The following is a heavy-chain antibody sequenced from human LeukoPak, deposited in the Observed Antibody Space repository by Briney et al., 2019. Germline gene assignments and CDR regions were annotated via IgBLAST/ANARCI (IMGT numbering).Heavy chain of an antibody. J-gene: IGHJ5*02. V-gene: IGHV3-30*01. CDR1: GFTFSSYA. CDR2: ISYDGSNK. Sequence: GGSLRLSCAASGFTFSSYAMHWVRQAPGKGLEWVAVISYDGSNKYYADSVKGRFTISRDNSKNTLYLQMNSLRAEDTAVYYCARVAHNWNFDPWGRGTLVTVSS. CDR3: ARVAHNWNFDP. D-gene: IGHD1-20*01.